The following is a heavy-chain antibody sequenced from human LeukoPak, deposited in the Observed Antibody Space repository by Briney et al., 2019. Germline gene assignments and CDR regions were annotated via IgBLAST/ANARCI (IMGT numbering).Heavy chain of an antibody. CDR2: INPNSGGT. D-gene: IGHD1-26*01. Sequence: ASVKVSCKASAYTFTGYYIHWVRQAPGQGLEWMGRINPNSGGTNYAQKFQGRVTMTRDTSISTAYMELSRLRSDDTAVYYCARLPPGFGATNSDYWGQGTLVTVSS. CDR3: ARLPPGFGATNSDY. CDR1: AYTFTGYY. J-gene: IGHJ4*02. V-gene: IGHV1-2*06.